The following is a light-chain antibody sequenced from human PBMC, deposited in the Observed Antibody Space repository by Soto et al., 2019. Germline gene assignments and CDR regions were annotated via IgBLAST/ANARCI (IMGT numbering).Light chain of an antibody. J-gene: IGLJ3*02. CDR1: SGHSGYA. CDR3: QTWGTGTWV. Sequence: QLVLTQSPSASASLGASVKLTCTLDSGHSGYAIAWHQLQPEKGPRYLMRVDNDGSHNKGDGIPDRFSGSSSGTERYLTISSLQSEDEADSFCQTWGTGTWVFGGGTKLTVL. CDR2: VDNDGSH. V-gene: IGLV4-69*01.